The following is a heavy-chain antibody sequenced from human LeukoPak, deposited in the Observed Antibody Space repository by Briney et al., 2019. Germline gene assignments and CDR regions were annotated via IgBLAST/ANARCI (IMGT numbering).Heavy chain of an antibody. V-gene: IGHV3-23*01. D-gene: IGHD3-10*01. CDR2: ISGSGGST. J-gene: IGHJ4*02. CDR3: AKEGYYGSGSFPDS. CDR1: GFTFSSYS. Sequence: GGSLRLSCAASGFTFSSYSMNWVRQAPGKGLEWVSAISGSGGSTYYADSVKGRFTISRDNSKSTLYLQMNSLRAEDTAVYYCAKEGYYGSGSFPDSWGQGTLVTVSS.